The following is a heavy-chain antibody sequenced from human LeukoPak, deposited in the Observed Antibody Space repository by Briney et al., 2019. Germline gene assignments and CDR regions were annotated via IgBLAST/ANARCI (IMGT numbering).Heavy chain of an antibody. CDR2: ISYDGSNK. CDR3: ARDLSRGTDYYYYMDV. V-gene: IGHV3-30*04. J-gene: IGHJ6*03. CDR1: GFTFSSYA. Sequence: GRSLRLSCAASGFTFSSYAMHWVRQAPGKGPEWVAVISYDGSNKYYADSVKGRFTISRDNSKNTLYLQMNSLRAEDTAVYYCARDLSRGTDYYYYMDVWGKGTTVTVSS. D-gene: IGHD6-19*01.